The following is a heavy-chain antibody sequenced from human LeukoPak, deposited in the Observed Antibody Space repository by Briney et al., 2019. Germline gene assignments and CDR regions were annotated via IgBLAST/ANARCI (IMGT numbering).Heavy chain of an antibody. D-gene: IGHD3-10*01. J-gene: IGHJ6*03. Sequence: SETLSLTCTVSGYSISSGYYWGWIRQPPGKGLEWIGSIYHSGSTYYNPSLKSRVTISVDTSKNQFSLKLSSVTAAETAVYYCARDGSGSYARYYYYYMDVWGKGTTVTVSS. CDR2: IYHSGST. V-gene: IGHV4-38-2*02. CDR3: ARDGSGSYARYYYYYMDV. CDR1: GYSISSGYY.